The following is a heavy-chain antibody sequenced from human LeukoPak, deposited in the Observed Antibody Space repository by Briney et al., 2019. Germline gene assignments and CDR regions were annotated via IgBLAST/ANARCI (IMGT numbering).Heavy chain of an antibody. V-gene: IGHV3-53*01. D-gene: IGHD2-15*01. CDR2: IYTSGYT. J-gene: IGHJ2*01. CDR1: GGSFSGYY. Sequence: ETLSLTCAVYGGSFSGYYWSWVRQAPGEGLAWVSVIYTSGYTYYTDSVKGRFTISRDSSKNTLFLHMNSLRAEDTAVYYCAREREYCSGGSCYPNWYFDLWGRGTLVTVSS. CDR3: AREREYCSGGSCYPNWYFDL.